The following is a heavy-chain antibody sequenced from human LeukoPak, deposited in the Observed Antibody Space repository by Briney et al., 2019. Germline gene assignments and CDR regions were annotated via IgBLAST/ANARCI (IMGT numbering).Heavy chain of an antibody. CDR1: GFTFSSYV. J-gene: IGHJ4*02. Sequence: PGGSLRLSCAASGFTFSSYVMHWVRQAPGKGLEWVANIKYDGGEKYYVGSVKGRFTISRDNARNSLYLQMNSLRGEDTAVYYCARNRYSDFWGQGTLVTVSS. V-gene: IGHV3-7*01. D-gene: IGHD2-21*01. CDR2: IKYDGGEK. CDR3: ARNRYSDF.